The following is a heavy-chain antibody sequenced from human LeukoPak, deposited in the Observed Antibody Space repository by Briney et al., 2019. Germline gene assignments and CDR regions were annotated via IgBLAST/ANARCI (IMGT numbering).Heavy chain of an antibody. D-gene: IGHD3-3*01. J-gene: IGHJ5*02. CDR3: AKDFPDFWSGLNWFDL. CDR2: IYSGGNT. Sequence: GGSLRLSCAASGFIFSSNYMTWVRQAPGKGLEWVSVIYSGGNTYYSDSVKGGCIISRHPSKNPLYLQMNSLRAQDTAVYYCAKDFPDFWSGLNWFDLWGQGTLVTPSS. CDR1: GFIFSSNY. V-gene: IGHV3-53*01.